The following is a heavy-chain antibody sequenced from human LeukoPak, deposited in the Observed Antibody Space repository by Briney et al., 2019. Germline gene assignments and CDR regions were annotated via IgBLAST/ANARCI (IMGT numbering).Heavy chain of an antibody. D-gene: IGHD1-26*01. CDR3: AGDGRGGSYYTDY. CDR2: IWYDDTNK. J-gene: IGHJ4*02. Sequence: GGSLRLSCAASGFSFSSYGMHWVRQAPGKGLQWVAAIWYDDTNKYYADSVRDRFTISRDNSKNTLYLQMNSLRAENTAVYYCAGDGRGGSYYTDYWGQGTLVTVSS. V-gene: IGHV3-33*01. CDR1: GFSFSSYG.